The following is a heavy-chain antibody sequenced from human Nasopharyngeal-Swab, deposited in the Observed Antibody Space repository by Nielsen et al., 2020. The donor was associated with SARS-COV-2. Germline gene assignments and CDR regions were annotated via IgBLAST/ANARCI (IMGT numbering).Heavy chain of an antibody. V-gene: IGHV3-30*18. CDR2: ISYDGSNK. CDR3: AKDGRVDIVATGYYYYMDV. Sequence: GESLKISCAASGFTFSSYGMHWVRQAPGKGLEWVAVISYDGSNKYYADSVKGRFTISRDNSKNTLYLQMNSLRAEDTAVYYCAKDGRVDIVATGYYYYMDVWGKGTTVTVSS. J-gene: IGHJ6*03. CDR1: GFTFSSYG. D-gene: IGHD5-12*01.